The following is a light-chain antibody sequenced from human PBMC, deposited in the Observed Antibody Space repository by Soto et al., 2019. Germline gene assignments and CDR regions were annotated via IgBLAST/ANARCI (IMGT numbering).Light chain of an antibody. V-gene: IGLV2-23*02. Sequence: QSALTQPASVSGSPGQSITISCTGTSSDVGSHNLVSWYQQHPGQAPKLMIYEVTKRPLGVSTRFSASKSGNTASLPISGFQAEDEADYYCCSYGGSRAVFGGGTQLTVL. CDR2: EVT. CDR1: SSDVGSHNL. CDR3: CSYGGSRAV. J-gene: IGLJ7*01.